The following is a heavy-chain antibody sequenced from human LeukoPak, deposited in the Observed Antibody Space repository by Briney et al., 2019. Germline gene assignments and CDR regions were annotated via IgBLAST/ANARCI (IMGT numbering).Heavy chain of an antibody. V-gene: IGHV4-59*01. CDR2: IYYSGST. D-gene: IGHD4/OR15-4a*01. Sequence: SETLSLTCTVSGGSISSYYWSWIRQPPGKGLVWIGYIYYSGSTNYNPSLKSRVTISVDTSKNQFSLRRSPVPPPDTPVYNCAGLRWLALNLYFESRGQGTLATVS. CDR1: GGSISSYY. CDR3: AGLRWLALNLYFES. J-gene: IGHJ4*02.